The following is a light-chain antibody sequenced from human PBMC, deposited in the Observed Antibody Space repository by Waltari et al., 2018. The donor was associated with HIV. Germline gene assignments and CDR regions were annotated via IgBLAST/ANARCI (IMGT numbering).Light chain of an antibody. CDR3: QQYGSSPNT. CDR2: GSS. V-gene: IGKV3-20*01. Sequence: EIVLTQSPGTLSLSPGERATLSCRASQSVSSSYLAWDQQKPGQAPRLLIYGSSSRATGIPDRFSCSGSGTDFTLTISRLEPEDFAGYYCQQYGSSPNTFGQGTKLEIK. CDR1: QSVSSSY. J-gene: IGKJ2*01.